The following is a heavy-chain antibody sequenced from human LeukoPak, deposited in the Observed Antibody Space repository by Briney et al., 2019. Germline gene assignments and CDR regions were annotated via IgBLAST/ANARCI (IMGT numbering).Heavy chain of an antibody. J-gene: IGHJ1*01. CDR2: SYSGGST. CDR3: ASNDRYRGGGSWYEYFQH. V-gene: IGHV3-53*05. CDR1: GFTVSSNY. Sequence: SGGSLRLSCAASGFTVSSNYMSWVRQAPGKGLEWVSGSYSGGSTNYAASLKSRVTISRDNSKNTFYLQMSSLRAADTAVYYCASNDRYRGGGSWYEYFQHWGQGTLVTVSS. D-gene: IGHD2-15*01.